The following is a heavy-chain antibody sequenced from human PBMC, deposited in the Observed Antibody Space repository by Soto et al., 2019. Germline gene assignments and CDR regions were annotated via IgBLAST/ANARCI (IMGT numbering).Heavy chain of an antibody. J-gene: IGHJ4*02. Sequence: GGSLRLSCAASGFTFSSYTMNWVRQAPGKGLEWVSCISTSSSYIYYADSVKGRFTVSRDNAKNSLFLQMDSLRADDTAVYYCARGPYSNGVSDFWGQGTLVTVSS. CDR1: GFTFSSYT. D-gene: IGHD6-19*01. V-gene: IGHV3-21*01. CDR3: ARGPYSNGVSDF. CDR2: ISTSSSYI.